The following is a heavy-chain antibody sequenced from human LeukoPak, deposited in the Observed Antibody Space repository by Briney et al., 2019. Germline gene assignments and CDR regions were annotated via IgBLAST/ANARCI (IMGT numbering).Heavy chain of an antibody. V-gene: IGHV3-33*06. J-gene: IGHJ4*01. D-gene: IGHD4-17*01. Sequence: PGRSLRLACAASGFTFSSYVMNWVRQAPGKGLEWVAVIWYDGTSKYYADSVKGRFTISRDNSKNTLFLQMSSLRAEDTAVYYCAKDYGYFYYWGDETLVTVSS. CDR3: AKDYGYFYY. CDR1: GFTFSSYV. CDR2: IWYDGTSK.